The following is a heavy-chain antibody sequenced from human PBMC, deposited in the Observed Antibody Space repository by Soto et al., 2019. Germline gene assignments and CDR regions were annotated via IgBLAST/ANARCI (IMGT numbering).Heavy chain of an antibody. Sequence: QVQLVQSGAEVKMPGASVKVSCKASGYSFTTYGISWVRQAPGRGPEWMGWVNTYNGDTNYAQNFQGRVTMTTDTPTTTAYMELWSLKSDDTAVYYCARDATDITVAGKSPHYDNWGQGTLVTVSS. CDR2: VNTYNGDT. CDR3: ARDATDITVAGKSPHYDN. V-gene: IGHV1-18*01. CDR1: GYSFTTYG. D-gene: IGHD6-19*01. J-gene: IGHJ4*02.